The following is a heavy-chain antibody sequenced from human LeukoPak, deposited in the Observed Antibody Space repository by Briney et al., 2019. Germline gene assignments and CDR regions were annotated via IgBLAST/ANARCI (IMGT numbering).Heavy chain of an antibody. CDR2: ISGSGDST. D-gene: IGHD6-19*01. Sequence: GGSLRLSCADAGFTFSNCGMSWVHQAPGKGLEWVSGISGSGDSTYYADSVKGRFTISRDNSKNTLYLQMNSLRAEDTAVYYCARRSGIAVAGAFDYWGQGTLVTVSS. V-gene: IGHV3-23*01. J-gene: IGHJ4*02. CDR1: GFTFSNCG. CDR3: ARRSGIAVAGAFDY.